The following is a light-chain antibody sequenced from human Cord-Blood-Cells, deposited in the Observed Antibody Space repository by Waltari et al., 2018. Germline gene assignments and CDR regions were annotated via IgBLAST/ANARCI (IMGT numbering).Light chain of an antibody. CDR3: QSYDSSLSGYV. Sequence: QSVLTQPPSVSGAPGQRVTISCPGSSSTIGAGYDVNWYQQLPGTAPKLLIYGNSNRPSGVPDRFSGSKSGTSASLAITGLQAEDEADYYCQSYDSSLSGYVFGTGTKVTVL. CDR1: SSTIGAGYD. V-gene: IGLV1-40*01. J-gene: IGLJ1*01. CDR2: GNS.